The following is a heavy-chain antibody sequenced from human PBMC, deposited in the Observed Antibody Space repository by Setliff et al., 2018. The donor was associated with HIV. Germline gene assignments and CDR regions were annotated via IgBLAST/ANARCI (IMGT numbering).Heavy chain of an antibody. CDR2: IYYSGST. J-gene: IGHJ3*02. V-gene: IGHV4-59*08. Sequence: PSETLSLTCTVSGGSISSYYWSWIRQPPGKGLEWIGYIYYSGSTNYNPSLKSRVTISVDTSKNQFSLKLSSVTAADTAVYYCARFRPFQRESGSFDIWGQGTMVTVSS. CDR3: ARFRPFQRESGSFDI. CDR1: GGSISSYY. D-gene: IGHD3-3*02.